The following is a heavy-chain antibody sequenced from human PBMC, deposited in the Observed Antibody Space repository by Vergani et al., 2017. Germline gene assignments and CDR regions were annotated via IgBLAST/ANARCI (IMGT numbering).Heavy chain of an antibody. CDR1: GFTFSSYS. D-gene: IGHD3-16*01. Sequence: EVQLVESGGGLVQPGGSLRLPCAASGFTFSSYSMNWVRQAPGKGLEWVSYISSSSSTIYYADSAKGRFTISRDNAKNSLYLQMNSLRAGDTAVYYCARGGARLLCDYWGQGTLVTVSS. CDR3: ARGGARLLCDY. J-gene: IGHJ4*02. V-gene: IGHV3-48*01. CDR2: ISSSSSTI.